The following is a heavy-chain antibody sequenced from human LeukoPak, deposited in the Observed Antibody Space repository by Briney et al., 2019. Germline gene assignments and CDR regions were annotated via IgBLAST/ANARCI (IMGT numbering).Heavy chain of an antibody. V-gene: IGHV3-7*01. D-gene: IGHD3-16*01. CDR3: ARDRLGAEYDY. Sequence: GGSLRLSCAASGFTFTTYWMSWVRQAPGKGLEWVANIKQDGTEKYYVDSVKGRFTISRDNAKKSLYLEMNSLRAEDTAVYYCARDRLGAEYDYWGQGTLVTVSS. CDR1: GFTFTTYW. J-gene: IGHJ4*02. CDR2: IKQDGTEK.